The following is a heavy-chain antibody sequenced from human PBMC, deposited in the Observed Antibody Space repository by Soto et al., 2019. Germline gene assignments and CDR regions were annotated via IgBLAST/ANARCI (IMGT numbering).Heavy chain of an antibody. D-gene: IGHD3-10*01. Sequence: SETLSLTCTVSGGSISSSSYYWGWIRQPPGKGLEWIGSIYYSGSTYYNPSLKSRVTISVDTSNNQFSLKLSSVTAADTAVYYCARRSIYYGYGSLYGMDVWGQGTTVTVSS. CDR3: ARRSIYYGYGSLYGMDV. J-gene: IGHJ6*02. CDR2: IYYSGST. V-gene: IGHV4-39*01. CDR1: GGSISSSSYY.